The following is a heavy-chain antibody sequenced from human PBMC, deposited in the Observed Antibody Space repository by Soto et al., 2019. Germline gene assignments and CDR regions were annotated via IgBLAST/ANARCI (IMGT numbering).Heavy chain of an antibody. CDR1: GFTFSSYA. Sequence: PGGSLRLSCAASGFTFSSYAMSWGRQAPGKGLEWVSAISGSGGSTYYADSVKGRFTISRDNSKNTLYLQMNSLRAEDTAVYYCAKSPFYYDSSGYLGPDYCGQXSLVTVSS. J-gene: IGHJ4*02. D-gene: IGHD3-22*01. V-gene: IGHV3-23*01. CDR2: ISGSGGST. CDR3: AKSPFYYDSSGYLGPDY.